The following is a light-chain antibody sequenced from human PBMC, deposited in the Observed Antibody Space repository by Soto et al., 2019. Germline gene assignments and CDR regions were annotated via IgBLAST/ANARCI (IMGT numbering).Light chain of an antibody. CDR2: EVT. CDR3: YSYAGSNTYYV. CDR1: SSDVGSYDL. V-gene: IGLV2-23*02. Sequence: QSALTQPASVSGSPGQSIAISCTGTSSDVGSYDLVSWYQQRPGKAPKLIIYEVTKRPSGVSDRFSGSKSGNTASLTISGLQAEDEADYYCYSYAGSNTYYVFGTGTKLTVL. J-gene: IGLJ1*01.